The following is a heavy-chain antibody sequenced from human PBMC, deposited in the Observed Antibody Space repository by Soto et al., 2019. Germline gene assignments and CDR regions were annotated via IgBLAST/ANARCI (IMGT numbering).Heavy chain of an antibody. V-gene: IGHV3-23*01. J-gene: IGHJ3*02. Sequence: EVPVLESGGGLVQPGGSLRLSCEGSGFTVSSHAMTWIRQAPGKGPEWVSTITADGGTYYADSVTGRFAMSRDTSESTLYLQMNSLGAEDTAAYYCAPHVSCSGGSCQYDAFAIRGQGTMVTVSS. CDR2: ITADGGT. CDR1: GFTVSSHA. D-gene: IGHD2-15*01. CDR3: APHVSCSGGSCQYDAFAI.